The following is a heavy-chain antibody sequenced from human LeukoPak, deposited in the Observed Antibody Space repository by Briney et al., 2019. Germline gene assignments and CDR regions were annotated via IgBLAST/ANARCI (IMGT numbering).Heavy chain of an antibody. Sequence: GGSLRLSCAASGFTFSDYYMSWIRQAPGKGLEWVSYISSSGSNTNYADSVKGRFTISRDNAKKSMLLQMNGLRAEDTAVYYCARDSDHDVLTGFYRPDSFDIWGQGTMVTVSS. CDR2: ISSSGSNT. D-gene: IGHD3-9*01. CDR1: GFTFSDYY. CDR3: ARDSDHDVLTGFYRPDSFDI. V-gene: IGHV3-11*05. J-gene: IGHJ3*02.